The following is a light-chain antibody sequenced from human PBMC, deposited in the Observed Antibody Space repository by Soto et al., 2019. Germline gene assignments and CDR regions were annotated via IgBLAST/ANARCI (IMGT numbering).Light chain of an antibody. V-gene: IGLV2-14*01. CDR3: SSYTSSSFYV. CDR2: DVS. CDR1: SSDVGGYNY. J-gene: IGLJ1*01. Sequence: QSALTQPASVSGSPGQSITISCTGTSSDVGGYNYVSWYQQHPGKAPKLMIYDVSNRPSGVSNRFSGSKSGNTASLTISGLQAEDEADYYCSSYTSSSFYVVGTGTKLTVL.